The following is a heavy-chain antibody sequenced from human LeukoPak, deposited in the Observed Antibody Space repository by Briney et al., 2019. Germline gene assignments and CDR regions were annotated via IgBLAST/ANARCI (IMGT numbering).Heavy chain of an antibody. J-gene: IGHJ3*02. CDR2: ISGSGGST. CDR1: GFTFSSYA. CDR3: ARGTYYYDSSGDPGAFDI. D-gene: IGHD3-22*01. V-gene: IGHV3-23*01. Sequence: GGSLRLSCAASGFTFSSYAMSWVRQAPGKGLEWVSAISGSGGSTYYADSVKGRFTISRDNSKNTLYLQMNSLRAEDTALYHCARGTYYYDSSGDPGAFDIWGQGTMVTVSS.